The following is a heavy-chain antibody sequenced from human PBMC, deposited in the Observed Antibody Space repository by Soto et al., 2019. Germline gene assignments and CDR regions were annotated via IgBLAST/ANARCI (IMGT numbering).Heavy chain of an antibody. D-gene: IGHD1-26*01. Sequence: GGSLRLSCAASVFTFSSYAMGWVRQSPGGGLEWVSAISGSGGNTYYPDSVKGRFTISRDNSEGTLYLQMNSLRAEDTALYYCAKVPNSGSYFYFDYWGLGTLVTVSS. CDR2: ISGSGGNT. V-gene: IGHV3-23*01. J-gene: IGHJ4*02. CDR1: VFTFSSYA. CDR3: AKVPNSGSYFYFDY.